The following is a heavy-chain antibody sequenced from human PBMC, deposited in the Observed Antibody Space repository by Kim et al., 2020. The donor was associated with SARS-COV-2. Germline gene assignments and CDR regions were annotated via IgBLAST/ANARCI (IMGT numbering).Heavy chain of an antibody. J-gene: IGHJ3*02. CDR3: ARNPLSRYCSSTSCKGAFDI. CDR2: INHSGST. CDR1: GGSFSGYY. D-gene: IGHD2-2*01. Sequence: SETLSLTCAVYGGSFSGYYWSWIRQPPGNGLEWIGEINHSGSTNYNPSLKSRVTISVDTSKNQFSLKLSSVTAADTAVYYCARNPLSRYCSSTSCKGAFDIWGQGTLVTVSS. V-gene: IGHV4-34*01.